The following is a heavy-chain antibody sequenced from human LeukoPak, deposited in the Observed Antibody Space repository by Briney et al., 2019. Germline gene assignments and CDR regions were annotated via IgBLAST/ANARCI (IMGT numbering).Heavy chain of an antibody. CDR2: IIPIFGTA. Sequence: ASVKVSCKASGGTFSSYAISWVRQAPGQGLEWMGGIIPIFGTANYAQKFQGRVTITADESTSTSYMELSSLRSEDTAVYYCARAVPRIVGATGAFDIWGQGTMVTVSS. V-gene: IGHV1-69*13. CDR1: GGTFSSYA. D-gene: IGHD1-26*01. J-gene: IGHJ3*02. CDR3: ARAVPRIVGATGAFDI.